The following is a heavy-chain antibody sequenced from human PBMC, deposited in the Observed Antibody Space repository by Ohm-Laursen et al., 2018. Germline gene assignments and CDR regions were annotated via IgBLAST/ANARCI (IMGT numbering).Heavy chain of an antibody. J-gene: IGHJ4*02. V-gene: IGHV4-4*07. CDR2: IYTSGST. CDR3: ARGFRELLIDY. CDR1: GGSISSYY. Sequence: TLSLTCAVSGGSISSYYWSWIRQPAGKGLEWIGRIYTSGSTNYNPSLESRVTISVDTSKNQFSLKLSSVTAADTAVYYCARGFRELLIDYWGQGTLVTVSS. D-gene: IGHD2-15*01.